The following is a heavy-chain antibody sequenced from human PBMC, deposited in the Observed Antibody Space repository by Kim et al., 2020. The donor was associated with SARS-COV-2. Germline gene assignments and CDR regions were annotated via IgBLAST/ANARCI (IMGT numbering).Heavy chain of an antibody. J-gene: IGHJ5*02. D-gene: IGHD6-13*01. CDR2: ISSSGSTI. Sequence: GGSLRLSCAASGFTFSDYYMSWIRQAPGKGLEWVSYISSSGSTIYYADSVKGRFTISRDNAKNSLYLQMNSLRAEDTAVYYCARLRKQQLVDWGWFDPWGQGTLVTVSS. V-gene: IGHV3-11*04. CDR1: GFTFSDYY. CDR3: ARLRKQQLVDWGWFDP.